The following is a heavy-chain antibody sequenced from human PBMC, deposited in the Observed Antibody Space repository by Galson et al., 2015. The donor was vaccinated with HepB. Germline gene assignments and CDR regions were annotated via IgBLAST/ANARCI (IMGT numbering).Heavy chain of an antibody. Sequence: SLRLSCAASGFSFSSYWMHWVRQIPGKGLVWVSRINEDGSATNYADSVKGRFTISRDNAKNTVILQMNSLRAEDTGVYYCTRNVRQWLAWGFDPWGQGTLVTVSS. CDR2: INEDGSAT. J-gene: IGHJ5*02. CDR3: TRNVRQWLAWGFDP. V-gene: IGHV3-74*01. CDR1: GFSFSSYW. D-gene: IGHD6-19*01.